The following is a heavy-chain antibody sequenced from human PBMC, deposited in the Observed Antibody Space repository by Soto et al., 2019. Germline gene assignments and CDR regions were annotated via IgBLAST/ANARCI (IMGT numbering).Heavy chain of an antibody. Sequence: LRLSCAASGFTFDDYAMHWVRQAPGKGLEWVSGISWNSGSIGYADSVKGRFTISRDNAKNSLYLQMNSLRAEDTALYYCAKGGYYDSSGHYNWFDPWGQGTLVTVSS. V-gene: IGHV3-9*01. D-gene: IGHD3-22*01. CDR2: ISWNSGSI. J-gene: IGHJ5*02. CDR1: GFTFDDYA. CDR3: AKGGYYDSSGHYNWFDP.